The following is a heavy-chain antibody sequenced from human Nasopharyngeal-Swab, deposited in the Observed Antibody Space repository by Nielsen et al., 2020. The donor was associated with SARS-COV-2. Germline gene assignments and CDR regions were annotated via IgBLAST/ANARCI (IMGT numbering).Heavy chain of an antibody. CDR2: IYYSGST. Sequence: WCRQPPGKGLEWIGYIYYSGSTYYNPSLKRRVTISVDTSKNQFSLKLSSVTAADTAVYYCARNWRSGSMDVWGKGTTVTVSS. V-gene: IGHV4-31*02. J-gene: IGHJ6*03. CDR3: ARNWRSGSMDV. D-gene: IGHD3-10*01.